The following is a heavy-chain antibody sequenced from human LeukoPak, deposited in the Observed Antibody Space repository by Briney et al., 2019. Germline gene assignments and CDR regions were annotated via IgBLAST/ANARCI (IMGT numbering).Heavy chain of an antibody. Sequence: GGSLRLSCVASGFTFSTYWMSWVRQAPGKGLEWVANIKQDGREEYYVNSVKGRFTISRDNAKNTLYLQMNSLRAEDTAVYYCARAYYDRKGDFDYWGQGTLVTVSS. CDR2: IKQDGREE. CDR3: ARAYYDRKGDFDY. D-gene: IGHD3-22*01. CDR1: GFTFSTYW. J-gene: IGHJ4*02. V-gene: IGHV3-7*01.